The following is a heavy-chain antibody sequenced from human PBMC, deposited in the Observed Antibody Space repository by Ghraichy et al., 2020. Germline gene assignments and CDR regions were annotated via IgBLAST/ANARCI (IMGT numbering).Heavy chain of an antibody. Sequence: GGSLRLSCAASGFTFSSYGMHWVRQAPGKGLEWVAVIWYDGSNKYYADSVKGRFTISRDNSKNTLYLQMNSLRAEDTAVYYCARDREVVCSSTSCQSYYFDYWGQGTLVTVS. J-gene: IGHJ4*02. V-gene: IGHV3-33*01. CDR2: IWYDGSNK. CDR3: ARDREVVCSSTSCQSYYFDY. CDR1: GFTFSSYG. D-gene: IGHD2-2*01.